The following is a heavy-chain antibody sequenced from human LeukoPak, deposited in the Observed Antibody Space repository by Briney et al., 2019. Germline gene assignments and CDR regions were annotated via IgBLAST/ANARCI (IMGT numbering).Heavy chain of an antibody. D-gene: IGHD1-26*01. CDR3: ARAGSGRSPDWFDP. Sequence: GGSPRLSCAASGFTFSSYSMNWVRQAPGKGLEWVSYISSSGSTIYYADSVKGRFTISRDNAKNSLYLQMNSLRAEDTAVYYCARAGSGRSPDWFDPWGQGTLVTVSS. V-gene: IGHV3-48*04. CDR2: ISSSGSTI. J-gene: IGHJ5*02. CDR1: GFTFSSYS.